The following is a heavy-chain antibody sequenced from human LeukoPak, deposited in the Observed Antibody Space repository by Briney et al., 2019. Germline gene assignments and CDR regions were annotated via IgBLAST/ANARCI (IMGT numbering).Heavy chain of an antibody. J-gene: IGHJ4*02. D-gene: IGHD4-17*01. CDR1: ALPSSSFA. Sequence: GRSLRLSCVASALPSSSFAMTCVRQARGEGLEWVSDMSGSGGTTHYADSVKGRFTLCRDNSKNTLYLQMNSLNAEDTATYYCAKVRTSYVDYASDYWGQGALVTASS. CDR3: AKVRTSYVDYASDY. V-gene: IGHV3-23*01. CDR2: MSGSGGTT.